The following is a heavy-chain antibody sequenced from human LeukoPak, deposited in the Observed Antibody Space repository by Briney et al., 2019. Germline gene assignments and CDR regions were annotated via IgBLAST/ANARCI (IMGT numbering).Heavy chain of an antibody. D-gene: IGHD2-2*01. V-gene: IGHV6-1*01. CDR1: GDSVSNNSAA. Sequence: SQTLSLTFAISGDSVSNNSAAWGWLRQSPSRGLEWLGRTYYRSGWYNDYALSLKSRITISPDSSKNQVSLQLSSVTPEDTAVYYCSRDLAWGPAAYWGQGTLVTVSS. CDR3: SRDLAWGPAAY. J-gene: IGHJ4*02. CDR2: TYYRSGWYN.